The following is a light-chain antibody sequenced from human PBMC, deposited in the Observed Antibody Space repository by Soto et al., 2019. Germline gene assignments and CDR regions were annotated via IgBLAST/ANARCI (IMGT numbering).Light chain of an antibody. J-gene: IGLJ2*01. CDR2: DVS. Sequence: QSALTQPASVSGSPGQSITISCTGTSSDIGVYDYVSWYQQHPGKAPKLVIYDVSNRPSGVSNRFSGSKSGNTASLTISGLQAEDEADYYCSSYTSSSSEVFGGGTKLTVL. CDR3: SSYTSSSSEV. CDR1: SSDIGVYDY. V-gene: IGLV2-14*01.